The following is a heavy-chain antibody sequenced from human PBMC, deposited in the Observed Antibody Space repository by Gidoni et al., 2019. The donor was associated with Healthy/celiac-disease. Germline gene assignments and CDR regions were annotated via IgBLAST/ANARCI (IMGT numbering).Heavy chain of an antibody. CDR1: GYTYTSYG. V-gene: IGHV1-18*01. CDR3: ARPSFWSGYYKYYYGMDV. CDR2: ISAYNGNT. J-gene: IGHJ6*02. Sequence: VQLVQSGAEVKKPGASVKVSCKASGYTYTSYGISWARQAPGQGLEWMGWISAYNGNTNYAQKLQGRVTMTTDTSTSTAYMELRGLRSDDTAVYYCARPSFWSGYYKYYYGMDVWGQGTTVTVSS. D-gene: IGHD3-3*01.